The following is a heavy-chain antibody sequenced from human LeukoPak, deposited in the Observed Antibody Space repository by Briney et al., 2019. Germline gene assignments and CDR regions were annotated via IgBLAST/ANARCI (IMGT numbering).Heavy chain of an antibody. V-gene: IGHV3-53*01. CDR1: GFTFDDYG. J-gene: IGHJ3*02. D-gene: IGHD2-15*01. CDR2: IYRDGTT. Sequence: GGSLRLSCAASGFTFDDYGMSWVRQAPGKGLEWVSVIYRDGTTYYADSVKGRFTISRDNSKNTLYLQMNSLRAEDTAMYYCARNKRMTPNDAFDIWGQGTVVTVSS. CDR3: ARNKRMTPNDAFDI.